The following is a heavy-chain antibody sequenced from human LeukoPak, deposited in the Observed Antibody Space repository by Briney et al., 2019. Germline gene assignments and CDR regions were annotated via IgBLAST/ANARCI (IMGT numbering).Heavy chain of an antibody. CDR1: GFIFSNYA. D-gene: IGHD6-19*01. CDR2: ISSNGGST. V-gene: IGHV3-64D*06. J-gene: IGHJ4*02. Sequence: PGRSLRLSCAASGFIFSNYAMHWVRQAPGKGLEYVSAISSNGGSTYYADSVKGRFAISRDNSKNTLYLQMSSLRAEDTAVYYCVKGKGIAVTSLDYWGQGTLVTVSS. CDR3: VKGKGIAVTSLDY.